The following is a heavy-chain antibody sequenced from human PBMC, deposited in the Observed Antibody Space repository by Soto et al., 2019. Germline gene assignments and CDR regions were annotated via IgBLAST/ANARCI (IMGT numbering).Heavy chain of an antibody. Sequence: ASVKVSCKASGYTFTTYGISWVRQAPGQGLEWLGWINTHNGNTNYAQNLQGRVIMTTDTYTSTAYMELRSLISDDTAVYYCARDRYDSGGYYSDLIDYWGQGTLVTVSS. CDR3: ARDRYDSGGYYSDLIDY. V-gene: IGHV1-18*01. J-gene: IGHJ4*02. D-gene: IGHD3-22*01. CDR1: GYTFTTYG. CDR2: INTHNGNT.